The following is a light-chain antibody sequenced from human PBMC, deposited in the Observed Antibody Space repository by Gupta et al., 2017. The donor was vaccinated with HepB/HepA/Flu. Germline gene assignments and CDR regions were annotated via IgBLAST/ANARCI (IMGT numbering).Light chain of an antibody. CDR2: DVS. CDR3: QHYKMWPPFT. CDR1: QSFDSS. Sequence: ETVMTQSPVTLSVSPGDRATLSCRASQSFDSSLAWYQQRPGQAPRLLIYDVSTRDTDITARFSGSGGGTELTLTISIRQLEDFAVYYCQHYKMWPPFTFGGGTKVEIK. V-gene: IGKV3-15*01. J-gene: IGKJ4*01.